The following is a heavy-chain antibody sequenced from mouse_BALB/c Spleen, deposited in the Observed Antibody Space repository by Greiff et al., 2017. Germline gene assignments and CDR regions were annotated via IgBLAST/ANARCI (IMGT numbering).Heavy chain of an antibody. CDR2: ISSGSSTI. CDR1: GFTFSSFG. J-gene: IGHJ2*01. CDR3: ARDYYGSHFDY. V-gene: IGHV5-17*02. D-gene: IGHD1-1*01. Sequence: EVQGVESGGGLVQPGGSRKLSCAASGFTFSSFGMHWVRQAPEKGLEWVAYISSGSSTIYYADTVKGRFTISRDNPKNTLFLQMTSLRSEDTAMYYCARDYYGSHFDYWGQGTTLTVSS.